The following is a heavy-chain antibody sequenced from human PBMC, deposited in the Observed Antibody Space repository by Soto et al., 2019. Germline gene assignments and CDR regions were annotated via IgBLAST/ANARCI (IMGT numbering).Heavy chain of an antibody. D-gene: IGHD1-26*01. CDR3: VNLSPLIVGATWFDP. Sequence: GGSLRLSCAASGFTFSSYAMSWVRQAPGKGLEWVSAISGSGGSTYYADSVKGRFTISRDNSKNTLYLQMNSLRAEDTAVYYCVNLSPLIVGATWFDPWGQGTLVTVSS. CDR2: ISGSGGST. J-gene: IGHJ5*02. CDR1: GFTFSSYA. V-gene: IGHV3-23*01.